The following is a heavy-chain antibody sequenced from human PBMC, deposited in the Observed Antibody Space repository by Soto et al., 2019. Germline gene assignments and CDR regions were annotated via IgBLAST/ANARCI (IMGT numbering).Heavy chain of an antibody. CDR1: GFPFTTYG. CDR2: ISYDGTNK. V-gene: IGHV3-30*03. CDR3: VGGQYYFDY. D-gene: IGHD3-10*01. J-gene: IGHJ4*02. Sequence: QVQLVESGGGVVQPGRSLRLSCAASGFPFTTYGMHWVREGPGKGLEWVAVISYDGTNKYYADSVKGRVTISRDHSKNTLYLQMNSLRPEDAAVYYCVGGQYYFDYRGQGTLVTVSS.